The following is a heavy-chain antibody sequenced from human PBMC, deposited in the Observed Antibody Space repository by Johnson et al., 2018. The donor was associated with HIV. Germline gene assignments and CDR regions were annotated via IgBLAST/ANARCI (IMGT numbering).Heavy chain of an antibody. J-gene: IGHJ3*02. D-gene: IGHD5-12*01. CDR2: INWHGGST. CDR3: ARDPYGGHDGPGAFDI. CDR1: GFTFSDYY. Sequence: VQLVESGGGVVQPGRSLRLSCAASGFTFSDYYMTWVRQAQGKGLEWVYGINWHGGSTGYVDSVKGGLTISRANAKDSLHLQMNSLRAEDTPLYYCARDPYGGHDGPGAFDIWCQGTMVTVSS. V-gene: IGHV3-20*04.